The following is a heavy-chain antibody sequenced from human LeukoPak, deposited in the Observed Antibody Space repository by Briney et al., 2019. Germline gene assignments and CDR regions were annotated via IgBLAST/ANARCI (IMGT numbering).Heavy chain of an antibody. CDR2: INPNSGGT. J-gene: IGHJ4*02. Sequence: GASVKVSCKASGYTFTGYYMHWVRQAPGQGLEWMGCINPNSGGTNYAQKFQGRVTMTRDTSISTAYTELSRLVSDDTAVYYCARADGCSSGWVDYWGQGTLVTVSS. D-gene: IGHD6-19*01. CDR3: ARADGCSSGWVDY. V-gene: IGHV1-2*02. CDR1: GYTFTGYY.